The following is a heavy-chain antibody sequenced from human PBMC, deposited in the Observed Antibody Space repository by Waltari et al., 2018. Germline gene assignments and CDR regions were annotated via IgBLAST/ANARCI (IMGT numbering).Heavy chain of an antibody. CDR3: ARGGIAAAADFDY. V-gene: IGHV3-30*03. CDR1: GISFTNYA. D-gene: IGHD6-13*01. J-gene: IGHJ4*02. CDR2: ISAHGSNR. Sequence: QVQLMESGGGVVQPGRSLRLSCAASGISFTNYAMHWVRQAPGKGLEWVAIISAHGSNRYYADSVKGRFTISRDSSKNTLFLQMNSLRGEDTAVYYCARGGIAAAADFDYWGQGTLVTVSS.